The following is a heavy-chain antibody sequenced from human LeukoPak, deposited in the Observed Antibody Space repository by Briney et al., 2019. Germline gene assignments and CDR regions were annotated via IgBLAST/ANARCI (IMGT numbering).Heavy chain of an antibody. CDR1: GDSISSYY. V-gene: IGHV4-59*12. CDR3: AKSLYGSGSYYNWFDP. Sequence: SETLSLTCTVSGDSISSYYWSWIRQPPGKGLELIGYIYYSGSTNYNPSLKSRVTISVDTSKNQFSLKLSSVTAADTAVYYCAKSLYGSGSYYNWFDPWGQGTLVTVSS. D-gene: IGHD3-10*01. J-gene: IGHJ5*02. CDR2: IYYSGST.